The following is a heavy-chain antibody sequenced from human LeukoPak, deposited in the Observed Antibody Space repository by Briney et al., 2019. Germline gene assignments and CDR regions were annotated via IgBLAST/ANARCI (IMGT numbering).Heavy chain of an antibody. Sequence: SVKVSCKGSKATFSSYAINWVQQAPGEGLEWMGRIIPFLRTANYAPKYQGRVTITADKFTSTAYMELGSLTSDDTAVYYCARLFYMENTVATGYAFDIWGQGTLVTVSS. CDR1: KATFSSYA. D-gene: IGHD2/OR15-2a*01. J-gene: IGHJ3*02. V-gene: IGHV1-69*04. CDR3: ARLFYMENTVATGYAFDI. CDR2: IIPFLRTA.